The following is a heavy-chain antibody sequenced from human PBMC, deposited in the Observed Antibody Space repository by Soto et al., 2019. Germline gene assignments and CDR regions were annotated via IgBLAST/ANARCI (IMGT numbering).Heavy chain of an antibody. J-gene: IGHJ6*02. CDR3: ARVEPYSSGWYYYYGMDF. CDR1: GYTFTSYG. CDR2: ISAYNGNT. V-gene: IGHV1-18*01. D-gene: IGHD6-19*01. Sequence: ASVKVSCKASGYTFTSYGISWVRQAPGQGLEWMGWISAYNGNTNYAQKLQGRVTMTTDTSTSTAYMELRSLRSDDTAVYYCARVEPYSSGWYYYYGMDFWGQGTTVTVSS.